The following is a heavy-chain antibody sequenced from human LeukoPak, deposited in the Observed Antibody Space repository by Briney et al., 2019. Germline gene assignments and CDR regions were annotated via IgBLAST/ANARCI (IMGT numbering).Heavy chain of an antibody. V-gene: IGHV3-23*01. CDR2: ISGSATRT. D-gene: IGHD3-3*01. CDR3: ATDRRESGHNLVDIYFDY. J-gene: IGHJ4*02. CDR1: GFTFEKHA. Sequence: GGSLRLSCAASGFTFEKHAMSWVRQAPGKGLEWVASISGSATRTSFADSVQGRFFISRDNLKNMVTLQMNSLSAEDTAIYYCATDRRESGHNLVDIYFDYWGQGTLVTVSS.